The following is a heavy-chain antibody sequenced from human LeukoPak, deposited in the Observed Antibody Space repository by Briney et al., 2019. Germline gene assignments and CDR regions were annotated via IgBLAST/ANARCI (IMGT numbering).Heavy chain of an antibody. CDR1: GNTLSDYY. Sequence: ASVKVSCKTSGNTLSDYYMFWVRQAPGQGLEWMGWIRLSSGDTRYAENFNGRVTMTRDMSINTAYMELTSLKSDDTAIYYCATYKNENYNLDYWGQGTLVTVSS. V-gene: IGHV1-2*02. J-gene: IGHJ4*02. CDR2: IRLSSGDT. CDR3: ATYKNENYNLDY. D-gene: IGHD3-10*01.